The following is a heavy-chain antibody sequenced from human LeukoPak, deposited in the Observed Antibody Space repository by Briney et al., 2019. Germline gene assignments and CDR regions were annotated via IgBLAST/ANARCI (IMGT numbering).Heavy chain of an antibody. CDR1: GFTFSSYG. J-gene: IGHJ3*02. Sequence: PGGSLRLSCAASGFTFSSYGMHWVRQAPGKGLEWVAVISYDGSNKYYADSVKGRFTISRDNSKNTLYLQMNSLGAEDTAVYYCAKDWSVAGFDAFDIWGQGTMVTVSS. D-gene: IGHD6-19*01. V-gene: IGHV3-30*18. CDR3: AKDWSVAGFDAFDI. CDR2: ISYDGSNK.